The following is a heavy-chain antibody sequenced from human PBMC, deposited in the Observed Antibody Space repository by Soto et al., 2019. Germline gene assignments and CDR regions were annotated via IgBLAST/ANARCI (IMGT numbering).Heavy chain of an antibody. CDR2: INPNSGGT. V-gene: IGHV1-2*04. CDR3: ARLGVVPAAHDAFDI. Sequence: GASVKVSCKASGYTFTGYYMHWVRQAPGQGLEWMGWINPNSGGTNYAQKFQGWVTMTRDTSISTAYMELSRLRSDDTAVYYCARLGVVPAAHDAFDIWGQGTMVTVSS. D-gene: IGHD2-2*01. J-gene: IGHJ3*02. CDR1: GYTFTGYY.